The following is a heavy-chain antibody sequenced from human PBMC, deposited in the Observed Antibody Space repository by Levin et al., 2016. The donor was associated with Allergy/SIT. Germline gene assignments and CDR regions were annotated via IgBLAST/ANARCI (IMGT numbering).Heavy chain of an antibody. V-gene: IGHV1-18*01. D-gene: IGHD3-22*01. J-gene: IGHJ4*02. CDR2: ISAYNGNT. CDR3: ARDQGGGYYYAGVPTFDY. CDR1: GYTFTSYG. Sequence: ASVKVSCKASGYTFTSYGISWVRQAPGQGLEWMGWISAYNGNTNYAQKLQGRVTMTTDTSTSTAYMELRSLRSDDTAVYYCARDQGGGYYYAGVPTFDYWGQGTLVTVSS.